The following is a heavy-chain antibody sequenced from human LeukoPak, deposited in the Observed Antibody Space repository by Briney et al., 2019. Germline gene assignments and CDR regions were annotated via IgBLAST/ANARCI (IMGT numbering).Heavy chain of an antibody. V-gene: IGHV3-48*04. Sequence: GGSLRLSCAASGFTFSSYSMNWVRQAPGKGLEWVSFISSSSSTIYYADSVKGRFTISRDNAKNSLYLQMNSLRAEDTAVYYCARDRGGSYSAIDYWGQGTLVSVSS. CDR2: ISSSSSTI. J-gene: IGHJ4*02. D-gene: IGHD1-26*01. CDR3: ARDRGGSYSAIDY. CDR1: GFTFSSYS.